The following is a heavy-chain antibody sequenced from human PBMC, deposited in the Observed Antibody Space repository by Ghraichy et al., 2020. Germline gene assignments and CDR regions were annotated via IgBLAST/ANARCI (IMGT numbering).Heavy chain of an antibody. V-gene: IGHV3-33*01. D-gene: IGHD5-24*01. J-gene: IGHJ4*02. CDR1: GFTFSSYG. CDR2: IWYDGSNK. Sequence: GGSLRLSCAESGFTFSSYGMHWVRQAPGKGLEWVAVIWYDGSNKYYADSVKGRFTISRDNSKNTLYLQMNSLRAEDTAVYYCARTEIRDGYCFDYWGQGTLVTVSS. CDR3: ARTEIRDGYCFDY.